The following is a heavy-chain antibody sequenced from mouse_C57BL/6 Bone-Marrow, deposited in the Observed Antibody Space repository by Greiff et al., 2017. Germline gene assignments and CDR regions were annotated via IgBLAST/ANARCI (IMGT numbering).Heavy chain of an antibody. CDR2: IAPETGGT. V-gene: IGHV1-15*01. CDR1: GYTFTDYE. Sequence: QVQLQQSGAELVRPGASVTLSCTASGYTFTDYEMHWVKQTPVHGLEWIGAIAPETGGTAYNQKFKGKAILTADKSSSTAYMELRSLTAEDAAVYYCTRAGYGRSWAYWGQGMRVTVAA. CDR3: TRAGYGRSWAY. J-gene: IGHJ3*01. D-gene: IGHD1-1*01.